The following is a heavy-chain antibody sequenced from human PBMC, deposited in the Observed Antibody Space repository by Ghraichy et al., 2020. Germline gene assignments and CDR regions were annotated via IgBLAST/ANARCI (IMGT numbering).Heavy chain of an antibody. Sequence: GGSLRLSCAASGFTFSSYGMHWVRQAPGKGLEWVAVIWYDGSNKYYADSVKGRFTISRDNSKNTLYLQMNSLRAEDTAVYYCAREEEWLRDYYYYGMDVWGQGTTVTVSS. J-gene: IGHJ6*02. CDR2: IWYDGSNK. CDR3: AREEEWLRDYYYYGMDV. D-gene: IGHD5-12*01. V-gene: IGHV3-33*01. CDR1: GFTFSSYG.